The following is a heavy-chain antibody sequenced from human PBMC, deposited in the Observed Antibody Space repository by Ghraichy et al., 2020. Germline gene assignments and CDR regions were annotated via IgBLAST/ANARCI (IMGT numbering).Heavy chain of an antibody. J-gene: IGHJ4*02. V-gene: IGHV3-23*01. CDR2: ISANGVNT. CDR3: AKERGFRLPFDS. D-gene: IGHD5-12*01. CDR1: EFVFSDYG. Sequence: GSLRLSCAASEFVFSDYGMGWVRQAPGKGLQWVSAISANGVNTYYADSVRGRFTISRDNIKNTLYLQMNSLRAEDTAIYYCAKERGFRLPFDSWGQGTLVTVSS.